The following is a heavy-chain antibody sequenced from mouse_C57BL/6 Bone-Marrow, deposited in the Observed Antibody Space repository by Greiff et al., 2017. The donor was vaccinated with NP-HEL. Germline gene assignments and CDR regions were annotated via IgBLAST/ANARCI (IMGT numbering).Heavy chain of an antibody. J-gene: IGHJ3*01. CDR3: AREKILGGYGSSGGFAY. CDR1: GFNIKDYY. CDR2: IDPEDGDT. Sequence: EVQLQQSGAELVKPGASVKLSCTASGFNIKDYYMHWVKQRTEQGLEWIGRIDPEDGDTKYAPKFQGKATITADTSSNTAYLQLSSLTSEDTAVYYCAREKILGGYGSSGGFAYWGQGTLVTVSA. V-gene: IGHV14-2*01. D-gene: IGHD1-1*01.